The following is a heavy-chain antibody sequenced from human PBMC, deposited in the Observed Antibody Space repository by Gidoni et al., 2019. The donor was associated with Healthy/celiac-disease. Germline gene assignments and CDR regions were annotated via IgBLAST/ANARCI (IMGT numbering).Heavy chain of an antibody. J-gene: IGHJ3*02. V-gene: IGHV4-34*01. CDR3: ASTESDAFDI. D-gene: IGHD4-4*01. CDR2: INHSGST. CDR1: GGSFSGYY. Sequence: QVQLQQWGAGLLKPSETLSLTCAVYGGSFSGYYWSWIRQPPGKGLEWIGEINHSGSTNYNPSLKSRVTISVDTSKNQFSLKLSSVTAADTAVYYCASTESDAFDIWGQGTMVTVSS.